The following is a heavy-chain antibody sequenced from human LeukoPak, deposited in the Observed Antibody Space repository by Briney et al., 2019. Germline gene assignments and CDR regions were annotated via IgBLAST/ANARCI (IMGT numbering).Heavy chain of an antibody. CDR3: ARSTIFGVVPFYYYYGMDV. CDR1: GYTFTSYY. J-gene: IGHJ6*02. CDR2: INPSGGST. V-gene: IGHV1-46*01. D-gene: IGHD3-3*01. Sequence: APVKVSCEASGYTFTSYYMHWVRQAPGQGLEWMGIINPSGGSTSYAQKFQGRVTMTRDTSTSTVYMELSSLRSEDTAVYYCARSTIFGVVPFYYYYGMDVWGQGTTVTVSS.